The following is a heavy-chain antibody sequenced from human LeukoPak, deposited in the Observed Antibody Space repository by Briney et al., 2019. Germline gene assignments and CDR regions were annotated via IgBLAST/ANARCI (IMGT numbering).Heavy chain of an antibody. J-gene: IGHJ5*02. CDR1: GGSIGSYY. CDR2: IYYTGTT. V-gene: IGHV4-4*07. Sequence: SETLSLTCTVSGGSIGSYYWSWIRQPAGKGLEWIGRIYYTGTTDYNASLKGRVTMSVDTSKNQFSLKLTSVTAADSAVYYCARDPPPYYLCSGNPFHPWGQGTLVTVSS. CDR3: ARDPPPYYLCSGNPFHP. D-gene: IGHD3-10*01.